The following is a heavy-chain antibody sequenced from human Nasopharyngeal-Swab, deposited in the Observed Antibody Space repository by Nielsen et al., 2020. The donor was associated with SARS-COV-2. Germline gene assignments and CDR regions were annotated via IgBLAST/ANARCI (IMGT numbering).Heavy chain of an antibody. J-gene: IGHJ5*02. CDR2: ITGNGDST. CDR1: GVTFSCYS. V-gene: IGHV3-23*01. CDR3: ARPLSRDSTWTTEANWFDP. Sequence: GESLKISCAASGVTFSCYSMSWLRQAPGKGVEWVATITGNGDSTYYADSVKGRFTISRDNSENTLYLQMNSLRAEGTALYHCARPLSRDSTWTTEANWFDPWGQGTLVTVSS. D-gene: IGHD6-13*01.